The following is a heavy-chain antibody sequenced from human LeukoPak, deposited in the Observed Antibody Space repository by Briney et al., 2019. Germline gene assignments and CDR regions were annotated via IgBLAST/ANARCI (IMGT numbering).Heavy chain of an antibody. CDR3: ARAGQCGGDCYSLDY. J-gene: IGHJ4*02. CDR1: GGSINGYS. Sequence: KPSETLSLTCTVSGGSINGYSWTWIRQPPRKGLEWMGYMYYSGSTNYNPSLTSRVTISVDTSKNQFSLKLRSVTAADTAVYYCARAGQCGGDCYSLDYWGQGTLVTVSS. V-gene: IGHV4-59*01. D-gene: IGHD2-21*02. CDR2: MYYSGST.